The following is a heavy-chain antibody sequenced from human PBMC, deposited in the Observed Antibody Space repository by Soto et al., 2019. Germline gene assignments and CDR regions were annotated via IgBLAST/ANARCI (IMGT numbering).Heavy chain of an antibody. D-gene: IGHD2-2*01. V-gene: IGHV3-33*01. Sequence: GGSLRLSCAASGFTFSSYGMHWVRQAPGKGLEWVAVIWYDGSNKYYADSVKGRFTISRDNSKNTLYLQMNSLRAEDTAVYYCAVNCISTSCYVSGRYYYGMDVWGQGTTVTVSS. CDR1: GFTFSSYG. CDR2: IWYDGSNK. CDR3: AVNCISTSCYVSGRYYYGMDV. J-gene: IGHJ6*02.